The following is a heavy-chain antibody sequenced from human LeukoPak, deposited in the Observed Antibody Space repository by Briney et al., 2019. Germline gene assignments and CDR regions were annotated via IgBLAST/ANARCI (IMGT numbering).Heavy chain of an antibody. J-gene: IGHJ4*02. D-gene: IGHD4-23*01. CDR3: ARDQDFTVVTQNFDY. CDR1: GFTFSSYW. Sequence: GGSLRLSCAASGFTFSSYWMHWVRQAPGKGLVWVSRINSDGSSTSYADSVKGRFTISRDNAKNTMYLQMNSLRAEDTAVYYCARDQDFTVVTQNFDYWGQGTLVTVSS. CDR2: INSDGSST. V-gene: IGHV3-74*01.